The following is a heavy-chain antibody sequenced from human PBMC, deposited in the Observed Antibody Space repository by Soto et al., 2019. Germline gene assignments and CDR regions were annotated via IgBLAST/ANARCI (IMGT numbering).Heavy chain of an antibody. J-gene: IGHJ5*02. V-gene: IGHV4-38-2*02. CDR2: IYHSGST. Sequence: PSETLSLTCAFSVYSISSGYYWGWIRQPPGKGLEWIGSIYHSGSTYYNPSLKSRVTISVDTSKNQFSLKLSSVTAADTAVYYCARDSRYSSGWYGGANWFDPWGQGTLVTVSS. CDR1: VYSISSGYY. D-gene: IGHD6-19*01. CDR3: ARDSRYSSGWYGGANWFDP.